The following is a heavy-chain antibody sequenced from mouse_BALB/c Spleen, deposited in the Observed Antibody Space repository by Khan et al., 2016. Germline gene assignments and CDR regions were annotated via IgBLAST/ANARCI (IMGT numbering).Heavy chain of an antibody. J-gene: IGHJ3*01. CDR1: GYTFTDYS. CDR2: INTATGEP. V-gene: IGHV9-2-1*01. D-gene: IGHD1-2*01. CDR3: ALITTAFAY. Sequence: QIQLVQSGPELKKPGETVKISCKASGYTFTDYSMHWVKQAPGKGLKWMGWINTATGEPTYADDFKGRFAFSLETSASTAYLQINNLKNEDTATYFCALITTAFAYWGQGTLVTVSA.